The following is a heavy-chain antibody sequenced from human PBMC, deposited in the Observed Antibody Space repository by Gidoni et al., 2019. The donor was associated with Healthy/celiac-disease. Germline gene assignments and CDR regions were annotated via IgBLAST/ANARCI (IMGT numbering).Heavy chain of an antibody. J-gene: IGHJ4*02. CDR3: AKYLGGSGWPVGYFDY. Sequence: KGRFTISRDNSKNTLYLQMNSLRAEDTAVYYCAKYLGGSGWPVGYFDYWGQGTLVTVSS. V-gene: IGHV3-23*01. D-gene: IGHD6-19*01.